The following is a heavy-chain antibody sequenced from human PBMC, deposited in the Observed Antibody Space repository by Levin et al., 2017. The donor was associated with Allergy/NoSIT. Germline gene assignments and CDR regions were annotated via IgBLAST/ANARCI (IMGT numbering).Heavy chain of an antibody. V-gene: IGHV1-46*01. Sequence: GESLKISCKTSGYTFTSYSMHWVRQTPGQGLEWLGIINPSDGRTTYAQKFQGRVTMTRDTSTSTVYMELSSLKSEDTAVYYCALWGGFGDYGFDYWGQGTLVTVSS. CDR3: ALWGGFGDYGFDY. CDR2: INPSDGRT. D-gene: IGHD4-17*01. CDR1: GYTFTSYS. J-gene: IGHJ4*02.